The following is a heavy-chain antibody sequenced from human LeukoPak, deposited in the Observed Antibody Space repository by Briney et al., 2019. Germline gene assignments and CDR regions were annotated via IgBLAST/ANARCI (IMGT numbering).Heavy chain of an antibody. Sequence: PGGSLRLSCAASGFTVSSNYMSWVRQAPGKGLEWVSVIYSGGSTYYADSVKGRFTISRDNSKNTLYHQMNSLRAEDTAVYYCARAPGSFPFYYMDVWGKGTTVTISS. CDR1: GFTVSSNY. J-gene: IGHJ6*03. CDR2: IYSGGST. D-gene: IGHD3-10*01. V-gene: IGHV3-53*01. CDR3: ARAPGSFPFYYMDV.